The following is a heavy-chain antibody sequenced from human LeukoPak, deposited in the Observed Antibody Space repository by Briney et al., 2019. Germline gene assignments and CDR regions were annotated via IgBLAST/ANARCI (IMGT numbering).Heavy chain of an antibody. Sequence: KHGESLKISCKGSGYSFTSYWIGCVRQMPGKGLEWMGIIYPGDSDTRYSPSFQGQVTISADKSISTAYLQWSSLKASDTAMYYCARPPLGSYDILTGYENDYWGQGTLVTVSS. V-gene: IGHV5-51*01. D-gene: IGHD3-9*01. CDR1: GYSFTSYW. J-gene: IGHJ4*02. CDR2: IYPGDSDT. CDR3: ARPPLGSYDILTGYENDY.